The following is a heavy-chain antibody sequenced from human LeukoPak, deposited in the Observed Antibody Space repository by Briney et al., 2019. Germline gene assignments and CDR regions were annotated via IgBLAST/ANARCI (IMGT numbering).Heavy chain of an antibody. J-gene: IGHJ5*02. Sequence: EASVKVSCKASGYTFTGYYMHWVRQAPGQGLDWMGWINPNSGGTNYAQKFQGRVTMTRDTSISTAYMELSRLRSDDTAVYYCARRLIGYCSSTSCYLRGNWFDPWGQGTLVTVSS. CDR1: GYTFTGYY. D-gene: IGHD2-2*03. CDR3: ARRLIGYCSSTSCYLRGNWFDP. V-gene: IGHV1-2*02. CDR2: INPNSGGT.